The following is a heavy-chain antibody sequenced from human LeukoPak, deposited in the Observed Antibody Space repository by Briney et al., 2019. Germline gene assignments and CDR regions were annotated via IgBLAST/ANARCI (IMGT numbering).Heavy chain of an antibody. CDR2: ISGSGGST. J-gene: IGHJ5*02. CDR3: AKDSEDVAELWENWFDP. CDR1: GFTFSSYA. V-gene: IGHV3-23*01. D-gene: IGHD5-18*01. Sequence: QPGGSLRLSCAASGFTFSSYATSWVRQAPGKGLEWVSAISGSGGSTYYADSVKGRFTISRDNSKNTLYLQMNSLRAEDTAVYYCAKDSEDVAELWENWFDPWGQGTLVTVSS.